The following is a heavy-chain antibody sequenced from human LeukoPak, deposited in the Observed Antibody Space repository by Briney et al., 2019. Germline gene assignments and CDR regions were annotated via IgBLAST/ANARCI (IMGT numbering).Heavy chain of an antibody. CDR3: ARDRIQLWPRYYFDY. CDR1: GFTFSSYA. V-gene: IGHV3-30-3*01. Sequence: PGGSLRLSCAVSGFTFSSYAMHWVRHAPGRGGVGVAVISYDGSNKYYADSVKGRFTISRDNSKNTLYLKMNSLRAEDTAVYYCARDRIQLWPRYYFDYWGQGTLVTVSS. CDR2: ISYDGSNK. D-gene: IGHD5-18*01. J-gene: IGHJ4*02.